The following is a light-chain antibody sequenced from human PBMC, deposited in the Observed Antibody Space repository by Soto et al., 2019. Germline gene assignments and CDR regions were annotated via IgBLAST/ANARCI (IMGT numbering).Light chain of an antibody. V-gene: IGKV3-15*01. CDR1: QSILRN. CDR3: QHYYNWPRT. Sequence: EIVMTQSPATLSVSPGERATLSCRASQSILRNLDWYQHKPGQPPRLLIYGAFTRATNIPGRFSGSGSGTELTLTISSLQSEDFAVYYCQHYYNWPRTFGQGTKMEI. J-gene: IGKJ1*01. CDR2: GAF.